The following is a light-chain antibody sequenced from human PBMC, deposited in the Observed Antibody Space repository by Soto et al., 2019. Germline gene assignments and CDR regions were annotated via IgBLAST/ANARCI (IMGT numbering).Light chain of an antibody. V-gene: IGKV1-9*01. J-gene: IGKJ1*01. CDR1: QGISTY. Sequence: DIQLTQSPSFLSASVGDRVPITCRASQGISTYLDWYQQKPGKAPKLLMYAASTLQSGVPSRFSGSGSGTEFTLTISNLQPEDSVTYYCQQLSIYPRTFGQGTKVEIK. CDR2: AAS. CDR3: QQLSIYPRT.